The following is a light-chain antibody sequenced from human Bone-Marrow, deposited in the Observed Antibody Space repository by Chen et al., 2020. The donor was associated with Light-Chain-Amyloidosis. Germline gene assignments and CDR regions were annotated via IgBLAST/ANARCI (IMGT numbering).Light chain of an antibody. V-gene: IGLV3-21*02. Sequence: SYVLTQPSSVSVAPGQTATLAWGGNNIGSTSVHWYQQTPGQAPLLVVYDDSDRPSGIPERLSGSNSGNTATLTISRVEAGDEADYYCQVWDRSSDRPVLGGGTKLTVL. CDR2: DDS. CDR3: QVWDRSSDRPV. J-gene: IGLJ3*02. CDR1: NIGSTS.